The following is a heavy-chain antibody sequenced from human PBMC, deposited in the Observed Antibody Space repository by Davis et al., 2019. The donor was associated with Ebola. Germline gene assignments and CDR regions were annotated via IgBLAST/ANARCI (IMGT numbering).Heavy chain of an antibody. CDR1: GFTFSSYG. D-gene: IGHD3-3*01. Sequence: PGGSLRPSCAASGFTFSSYGMHWVRQAPGKGLEWVAVISYDGSNKYYADSVKGRFTISRDNSKNTLYLQMNSLRAEDTAVYYCAKGKYDFWSGYNYYYYYMDVWGKGTTVTVSS. V-gene: IGHV3-30*18. CDR2: ISYDGSNK. J-gene: IGHJ6*03. CDR3: AKGKYDFWSGYNYYYYYMDV.